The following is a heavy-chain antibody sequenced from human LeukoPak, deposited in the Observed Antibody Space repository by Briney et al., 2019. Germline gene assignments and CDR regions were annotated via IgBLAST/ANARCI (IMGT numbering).Heavy chain of an antibody. CDR2: IRYDGSNK. J-gene: IGHJ4*02. CDR1: GFTFSSYG. Sequence: GGSLRLSCAASGFTFSSYGMHWVRQAPGKGLEWVAFIRYDGSNKYYADSVKGRFTISRDNSKNTLYLQMNSLRAEDTAVYYCAKDPYSRGNSYFDYWGQGTLVTVSS. V-gene: IGHV3-30*02. D-gene: IGHD4-23*01. CDR3: AKDPYSRGNSYFDY.